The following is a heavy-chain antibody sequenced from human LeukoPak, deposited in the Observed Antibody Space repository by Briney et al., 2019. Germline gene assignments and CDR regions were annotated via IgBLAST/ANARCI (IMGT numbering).Heavy chain of an antibody. CDR1: GDSISSSSYY. Sequence: SETLSLTCTVSGDSISSSSYYWGWIRQPPGKGLEWIGSIYSSGSTYYNPSLKIRVAISVDTSKNQFSLRLSSVTAADTAIYYCARDEGLYCTNGVCFGHWGQGTLVTVSS. CDR3: ARDEGLYCTNGVCFGH. CDR2: IYSSGST. V-gene: IGHV4-39*02. J-gene: IGHJ4*02. D-gene: IGHD2-8*01.